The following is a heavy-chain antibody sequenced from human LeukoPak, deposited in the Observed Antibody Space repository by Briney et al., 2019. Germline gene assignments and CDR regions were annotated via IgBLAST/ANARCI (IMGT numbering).Heavy chain of an antibody. J-gene: IGHJ4*02. CDR3: ARQFRIAVAGSDEEVDDY. V-gene: IGHV4-39*01. D-gene: IGHD6-19*01. Sequence: SETLSLTCSVSGGSLDRSNSYWGWIRQPPGKGLEWIGSIFYSGSTYYNPWRKTRVTISVDTSKNQFTLKLSSVTAADTAVYYCARQFRIAVAGSDEEVDDYWGQGTLVTVSS. CDR1: GGSLDRSNSY. CDR2: IFYSGST.